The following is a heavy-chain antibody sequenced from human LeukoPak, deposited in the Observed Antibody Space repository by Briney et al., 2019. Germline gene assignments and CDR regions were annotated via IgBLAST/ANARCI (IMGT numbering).Heavy chain of an antibody. Sequence: ASVKVSCKASGYTFNSYGISWVRQAPGQGLEWMGWISAYNGNTNYAQKVQGRVTMTTDTSTSTAYMELSSLRSDDTAVYYCARDRPTSRVAGHSDYWGQGTLVTVSS. CDR1: GYTFNSYG. V-gene: IGHV1-18*01. CDR3: ARDRPTSRVAGHSDY. J-gene: IGHJ4*02. D-gene: IGHD6-19*01. CDR2: ISAYNGNT.